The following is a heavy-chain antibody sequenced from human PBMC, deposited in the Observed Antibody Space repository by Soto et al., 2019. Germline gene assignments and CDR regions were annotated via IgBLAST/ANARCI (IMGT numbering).Heavy chain of an antibody. CDR3: AREYYYTMDV. J-gene: IGHJ6*02. V-gene: IGHV3-11*05. CDR1: GFTFRDYY. CDR2: IDSSTKYT. Sequence: QVQLVESGGGLVRPGGSLRLSCEASGFTFRDYYMTWFRQAPGKGLEWLSYIDSSTKYTNYADYVKGRFTISRDNAKKSLYLQMKSMRADDTAVYYCAREYYYTMDVWGQGTMVTVSS.